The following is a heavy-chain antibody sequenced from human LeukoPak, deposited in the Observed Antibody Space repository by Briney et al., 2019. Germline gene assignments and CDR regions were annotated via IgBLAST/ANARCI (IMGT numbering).Heavy chain of an antibody. V-gene: IGHV3-66*02. D-gene: IGHD1-26*01. J-gene: IGHJ4*02. CDR3: ARLYPLVGAFDY. CDR1: GFTVSSNY. Sequence: GGSLRLSCAASGFTVSSNYMSWVRQAPGKGLEWVSVIYSGGSTYYADSVKGRFTISRDNSKNTLYLQMNSPRAEDTAVYYCARLYPLVGAFDYWGQGTLVTVSS. CDR2: IYSGGST.